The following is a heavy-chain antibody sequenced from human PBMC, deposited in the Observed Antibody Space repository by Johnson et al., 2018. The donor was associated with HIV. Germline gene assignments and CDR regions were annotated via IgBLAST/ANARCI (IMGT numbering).Heavy chain of an antibody. D-gene: IGHD6-13*01. V-gene: IGHV3-30*03. Sequence: QVQLVESGGGVVQPGRSLRLSCAASGFSFGTYAMHWVRQAPGKGLEWVAVISHDGYNEDYGDSVKGRFTISRDNSKNTLYLQMNSLRAEDTAVYYCARSPRAAEGAFDIWGQGTMVTVSS. J-gene: IGHJ3*02. CDR1: GFSFGTYA. CDR2: ISHDGYNE. CDR3: ARSPRAAEGAFDI.